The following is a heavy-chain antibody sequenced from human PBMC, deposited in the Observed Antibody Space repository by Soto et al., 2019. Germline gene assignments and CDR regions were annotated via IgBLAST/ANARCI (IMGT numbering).Heavy chain of an antibody. CDR1: GFTFDDFA. Sequence: ELQLVESGGGLVQPGRSLRLSCATSGFTFDDFAMHGVRQAPGKGLEWVSGIDWNSGTTVHADSVQGRFSISRDNARNSLYLQMNSLRPEDTALYSFVKGRGPYEVKYGMDVWGQGTTVIVSS. D-gene: IGHD2-21*01. CDR3: VKGRGPYEVKYGMDV. CDR2: IDWNSGTT. V-gene: IGHV3-9*01. J-gene: IGHJ6*02.